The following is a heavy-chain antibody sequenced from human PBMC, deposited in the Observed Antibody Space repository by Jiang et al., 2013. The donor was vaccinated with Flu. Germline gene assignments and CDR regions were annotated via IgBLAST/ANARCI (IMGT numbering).Heavy chain of an antibody. D-gene: IGHD2-21*02. J-gene: IGHJ4*02. CDR1: GFSLTTSGVG. Sequence: KPTQTLTLTCTFSGFSLTTSGVGVGWIRQPPGKALEWLALIYWDDDKRYSPSLKSRLTITKDTSKNQVVLTMTNMDPVDTATYYCAHGRVSVGDCFYEYWGQGTLVTVSS. CDR2: IYWDDDK. CDR3: AHGRVSVGDCFYEY. V-gene: IGHV2-5*02.